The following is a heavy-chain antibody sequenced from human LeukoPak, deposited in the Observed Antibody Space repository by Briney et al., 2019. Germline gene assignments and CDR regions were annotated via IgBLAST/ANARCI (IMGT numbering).Heavy chain of an antibody. CDR2: IHHSGNRFESGST. J-gene: IGHJ1*01. Sequence: MPSETLSLTCTVSGFSIINTHYWGWIRQSPGKGLEWIGSIHHSGNRFESGSTHYNPSLRSRVVVSADTSKSQFSLTLKSVTAADTAVYFCARNASSGFFNDWGQGIPVTVSS. CDR1: GFSIINTHY. V-gene: IGHV4-38-2*02. D-gene: IGHD6-25*01. CDR3: ARNASSGFFND.